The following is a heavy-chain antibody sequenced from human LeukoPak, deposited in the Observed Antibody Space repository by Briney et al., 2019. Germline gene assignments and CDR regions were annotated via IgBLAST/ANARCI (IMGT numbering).Heavy chain of an antibody. CDR2: ISYDGSNK. V-gene: IGHV3-30*04. CDR1: GFTFSSYA. Sequence: QPGGSLRLSCAASGFTFSSYAMHWVRQAPGKGLEWVAVISYDGSNKYYADSVKGRFTISRDNAKNSLYLQMNSLRAEDMALYYCAKDVRGNYGYDAFDIWGQGTMVTVSS. CDR3: AKDVRGNYGYDAFDI. D-gene: IGHD5-18*01. J-gene: IGHJ3*02.